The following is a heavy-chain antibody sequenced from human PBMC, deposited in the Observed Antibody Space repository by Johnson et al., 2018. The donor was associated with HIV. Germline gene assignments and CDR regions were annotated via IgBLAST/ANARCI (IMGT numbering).Heavy chain of an antibody. CDR3: ARMGGYVVVDAFDI. Sequence: QVQLVESGGGVVQPGRSLRLSCVVSGFTFSSYGMHWVRQAPGKGLEWVAVISYDGSNKYYADYVKGRFTISRDNSKNTLYLQMNSLRAEDTALYYCARMGGYVVVDAFDIWGQGTMVTVSS. D-gene: IGHD5-12*01. J-gene: IGHJ3*02. V-gene: IGHV3-33*05. CDR1: GFTFSSYG. CDR2: ISYDGSNK.